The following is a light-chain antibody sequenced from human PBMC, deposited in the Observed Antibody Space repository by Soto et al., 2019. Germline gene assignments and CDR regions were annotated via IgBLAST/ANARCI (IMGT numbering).Light chain of an antibody. V-gene: IGKV1-5*01. CDR1: QRISSY. CDR2: DAS. Sequence: DIQMTQSPSSLSASVGDRVTITCRASQRISSYLNWYQQKPGKAPKLLIYDASSLESGVPSRFSGSGYGTEFTLTISSLQPDDFATYYCQQYNTYSSLTFGG. CDR3: QQYNTYSSLT. J-gene: IGKJ4*01.